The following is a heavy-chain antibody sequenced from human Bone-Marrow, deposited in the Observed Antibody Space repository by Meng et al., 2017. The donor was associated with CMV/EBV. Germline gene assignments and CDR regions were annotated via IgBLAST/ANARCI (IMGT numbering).Heavy chain of an antibody. CDR3: ARTIAVAGTWGYYYYGMDV. Sequence: GESLKISCAASGFTFSNYAMHWVRQAPGKGLEWVAVISFDGSSKYYADSVKGRFTISRDNSKNTVHLQMNSLRPEDTVVYYCARTIAVAGTWGYYYYGMDVWGQGTTVTVSS. D-gene: IGHD6-19*01. J-gene: IGHJ6*02. V-gene: IGHV3-30-3*01. CDR2: ISFDGSSK. CDR1: GFTFSNYA.